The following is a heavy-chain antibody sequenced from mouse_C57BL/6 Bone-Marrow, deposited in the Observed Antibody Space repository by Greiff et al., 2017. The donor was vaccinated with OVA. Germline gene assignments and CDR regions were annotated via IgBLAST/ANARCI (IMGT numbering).Heavy chain of an antibody. D-gene: IGHD1-1*01. J-gene: IGHJ4*01. V-gene: IGHV5-6*01. CDR1: GFTFSSYG. Sequence: EVQGVESGGDLVKPGGSLKLSCAASGFTFSSYGMSWVRQTPDKRLEWVATISSGGSYTYYPDSVKGRFTISRDNAKNTLYLQMSSLKSEDTAMYYCARSYGSSSYYAMDYWGQGTSVTVSS. CDR2: ISSGGSYT. CDR3: ARSYGSSSYYAMDY.